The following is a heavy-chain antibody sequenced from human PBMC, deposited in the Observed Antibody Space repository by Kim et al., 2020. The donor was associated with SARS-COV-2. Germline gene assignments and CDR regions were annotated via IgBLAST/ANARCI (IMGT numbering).Heavy chain of an antibody. CDR1: GFTFDDYA. CDR3: AKDSAIYVAGNFDY. V-gene: IGHV3-9*01. J-gene: IGHJ4*02. D-gene: IGHD6-19*01. CDR2: ISWNSGSI. Sequence: GGSLRLSCAASGFTFDDYAMHWVRQAPGKGLEWVSGISWNSGSIDYADSVKGRFTISRDNAKNSLYLQMNSLRAEDTALYYCAKDSAIYVAGNFDYWGQGTLVTVSS.